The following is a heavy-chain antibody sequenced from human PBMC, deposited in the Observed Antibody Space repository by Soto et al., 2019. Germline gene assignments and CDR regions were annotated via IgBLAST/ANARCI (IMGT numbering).Heavy chain of an antibody. Sequence: GGSLRLSCAASGFTFDDYAMHWVRQAPGKGLEWVSLISGDGGSTYYADSVKGRFTISGDNSKNSLYLQMNSLRTEDTALYYCAKDTSSSSQYYYYGMDVWGQGTTVTVSS. CDR2: ISGDGGST. V-gene: IGHV3-43*02. CDR3: AKDTSSSSQYYYYGMDV. D-gene: IGHD6-6*01. J-gene: IGHJ6*02. CDR1: GFTFDDYA.